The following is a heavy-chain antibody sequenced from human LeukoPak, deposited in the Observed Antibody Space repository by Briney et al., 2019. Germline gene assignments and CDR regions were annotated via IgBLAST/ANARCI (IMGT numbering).Heavy chain of an antibody. D-gene: IGHD2-2*01. CDR1: GYTFTGYY. Sequence: ASVKVSYKASGYTFTGYYMHWVRQAPGQGLEWMGWINPNSGGTNYAQKFQGRVTMTRDTSISTAYMELSRLRSDDTAVYYCARDGFSSTSDYYYYMDVWGKGTTVTVSS. CDR3: ARDGFSSTSDYYYYMDV. V-gene: IGHV1-2*02. J-gene: IGHJ6*03. CDR2: INPNSGGT.